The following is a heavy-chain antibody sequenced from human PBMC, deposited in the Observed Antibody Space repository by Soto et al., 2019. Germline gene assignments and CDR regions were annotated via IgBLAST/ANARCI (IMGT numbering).Heavy chain of an antibody. D-gene: IGHD6-6*01. Sequence: SVKASCKASGGTFSSYAISCVRQAPGQGLEWMGGIIPIFGTANYAQKFQGRVTITADESTSTAYMELSSLRSEDTAVYYCARRGSSSNSNYYYYGMDVWGQGTTVTVSS. CDR1: GGTFSSYA. J-gene: IGHJ6*02. V-gene: IGHV1-69*13. CDR3: ARRGSSSNSNYYYYGMDV. CDR2: IIPIFGTA.